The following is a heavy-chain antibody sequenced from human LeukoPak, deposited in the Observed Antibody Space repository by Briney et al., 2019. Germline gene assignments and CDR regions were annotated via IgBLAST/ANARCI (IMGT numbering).Heavy chain of an antibody. D-gene: IGHD3-10*01. CDR1: GYTLTELS. CDR2: FDPEDGET. CDR3: ATAPSITMVRGVITPPYYFDY. Sequence: GASVKVSCKVSGYTLTELSMHWVRQAPGKGLEWMGGFDPEDGETIYAQKFQGRVTMTEDTSTDTAYMELSSLRSEDTAVYYCATAPSITMVRGVITPPYYFDYWGQGTLVTVSS. J-gene: IGHJ4*02. V-gene: IGHV1-24*01.